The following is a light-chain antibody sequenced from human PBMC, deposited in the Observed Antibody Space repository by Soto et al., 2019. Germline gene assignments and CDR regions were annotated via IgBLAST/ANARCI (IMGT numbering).Light chain of an antibody. V-gene: IGLV2-14*01. J-gene: IGLJ1*01. CDR3: SSFTSSLTLVYV. Sequence: QAVVTQPASVSGSPGQSITISCTGTSSDVGGYNYVSWYQQLPGKAPKVMIYDVSNRPSGISNRFSGSKSGNTASLTISGLXAEDEADYYCSSFTSSLTLVYVFGTGTKLTVL. CDR1: SSDVGGYNY. CDR2: DVS.